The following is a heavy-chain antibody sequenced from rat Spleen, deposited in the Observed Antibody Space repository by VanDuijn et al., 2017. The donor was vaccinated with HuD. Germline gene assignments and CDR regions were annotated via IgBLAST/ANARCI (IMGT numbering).Heavy chain of an antibody. D-gene: IGHD1-4*01. CDR1: GYSITSSYR. Sequence: EVQLQESGPGLVKPSQSLSLTCSVTGYSITSSYRWSWVRKFPGNKLEWMGYIDSAGSTNYNPSLKSRISITRDTSKNQFFLQVNSVTTEDTATYYCASPAGYFDYWGQGVMVTVSS. CDR3: ASPAGYFDY. J-gene: IGHJ2*01. V-gene: IGHV3-3*01. CDR2: IDSAGST.